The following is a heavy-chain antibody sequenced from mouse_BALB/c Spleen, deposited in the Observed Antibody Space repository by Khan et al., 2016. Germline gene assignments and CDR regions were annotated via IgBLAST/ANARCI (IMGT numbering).Heavy chain of an antibody. CDR2: IYWDDDK. J-gene: IGHJ3*01. D-gene: IGHD2-13*01. Sequence: QVTLKESGPGILQPSQTLSLTCSFSGFSLSTSCMGLSWIRQPSGQGLEWQAHIYWDDDKRYTPSLKSRITIPKDNSSNQLFLKNTSVDTADTATSYCAADDSFAYWGQGTLVTVSA. CDR3: AADDSFAY. V-gene: IGHV8-12*01. CDR1: GFSLSTSCMG.